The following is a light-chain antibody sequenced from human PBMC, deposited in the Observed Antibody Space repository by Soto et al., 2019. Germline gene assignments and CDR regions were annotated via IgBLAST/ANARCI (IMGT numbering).Light chain of an antibody. J-gene: IGKJ4*01. Sequence: EGVLTQSPGTLYLSPGERATLSCRASQSVNSKYLAWYQQKPGQAPRLLMYAISSRAAGIPDRFSGSGSGTDFTLTISRLEPEDLAVYYCQQYDNSHLTFGGGTKVEI. V-gene: IGKV3-20*01. CDR2: AIS. CDR3: QQYDNSHLT. CDR1: QSVNSKY.